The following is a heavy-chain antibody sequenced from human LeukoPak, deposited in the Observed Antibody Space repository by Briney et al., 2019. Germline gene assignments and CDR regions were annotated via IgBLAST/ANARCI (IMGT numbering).Heavy chain of an antibody. CDR2: IYHSGST. D-gene: IGHD3-3*01. CDR1: GGSISSGGYY. V-gene: IGHV4-30-2*01. Sequence: SETLSLTCTVSGGSISSGGYYWSWIRQPPGKGLEWIGYIYHSGSTYYNPSLKSRVTISVDRSKNQFSLKLSSVTAADTAVYYCAREGYDFWSGYFRGLDHWGQGTLVTVSS. J-gene: IGHJ4*02. CDR3: AREGYDFWSGYFRGLDH.